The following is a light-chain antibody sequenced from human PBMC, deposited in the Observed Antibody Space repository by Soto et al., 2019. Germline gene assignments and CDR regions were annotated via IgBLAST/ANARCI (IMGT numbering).Light chain of an antibody. Sequence: DIQMTQSPSTLSRSVGDRVTITCRASQTISSWLAWYQQKPGKAPKLLIYKASTLKSGVPSRFSGSGSGTEFTLTIRSLQPDDFATYYCQHYNSYSEAFGQGTKVDIK. CDR3: QHYNSYSEA. V-gene: IGKV1-5*03. CDR2: KAS. J-gene: IGKJ1*01. CDR1: QTISSW.